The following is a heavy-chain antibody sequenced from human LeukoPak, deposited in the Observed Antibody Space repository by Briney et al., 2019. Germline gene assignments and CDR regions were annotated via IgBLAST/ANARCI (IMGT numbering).Heavy chain of an antibody. CDR3: AKYSSGWYGSIDY. CDR1: GFTFSSYG. CDR2: ISFDGRNK. D-gene: IGHD6-19*01. V-gene: IGHV3-30*18. Sequence: GGSLRLSCAASGFTFSSYGMHWLRQAPGKGLEWVAVISFDGRNKYYADSVKGRFTISRDNSKNTLYLQMNSLRAEDTAVYYCAKYSSGWYGSIDYWGQGTLVTVSS. J-gene: IGHJ4*02.